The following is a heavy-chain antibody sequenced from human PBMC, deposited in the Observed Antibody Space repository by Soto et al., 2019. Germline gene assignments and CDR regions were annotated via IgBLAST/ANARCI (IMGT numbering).Heavy chain of an antibody. CDR3: ARAGTSVVVPAAIQFPHIDY. CDR1: GYTFNSYF. V-gene: IGHV1-46*02. J-gene: IGHJ4*02. D-gene: IGHD2-2*02. CDR2: INPSGGST. Sequence: ASVKVSCKASGYTFNSYFMHWVRQAPGQGLEWMGVINPSGGSTSYAQKFLGRVTMTRDTSTSTVYMELSSLRSEDTAVYYCARAGTSVVVPAAIQFPHIDYWGQGTLVTVS.